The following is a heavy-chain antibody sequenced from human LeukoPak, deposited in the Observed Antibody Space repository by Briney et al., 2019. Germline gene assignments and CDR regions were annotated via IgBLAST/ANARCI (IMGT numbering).Heavy chain of an antibody. J-gene: IGHJ4*02. V-gene: IGHV3-23*01. Sequence: GGSLRLSCAASGFTFNTYCMSWVRQAPGKGLEWVSGISASGGSTYYADSVKGRFTISRDNFKNTLYLQLNSLRAEDTAVYYCAKYVIQQLRSSGYDYFDYWGQGTLVTVSS. CDR3: AKYVIQQLRSSGYDYFDY. D-gene: IGHD5-12*01. CDR2: ISASGGST. CDR1: GFTFNTYC.